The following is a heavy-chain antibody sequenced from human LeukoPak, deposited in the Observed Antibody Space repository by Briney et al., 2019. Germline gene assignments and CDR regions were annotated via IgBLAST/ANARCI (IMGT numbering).Heavy chain of an antibody. CDR1: GFTFSNYG. D-gene: IGHD1-26*01. V-gene: IGHV3-23*01. CDR2: ISGSGGRT. CDR3: ARDMMGATLYFDS. Sequence: PGGSLRLSCAASGFTFSNYGMNWVRQAPGKGLEWVSAISGSGGRTYNADSTKGRFTISRDNSKNTLYLQMNSLRVEDTAVYYCARDMMGATLYFDSWGQGTLVTVSS. J-gene: IGHJ4*02.